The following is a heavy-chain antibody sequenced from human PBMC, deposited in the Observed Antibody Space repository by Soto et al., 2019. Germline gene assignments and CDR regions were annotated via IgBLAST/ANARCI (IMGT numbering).Heavy chain of an antibody. V-gene: IGHV4-4*02. J-gene: IGHJ6*02. CDR1: GVSISRSNW. CDR3: ARGCSGGSCYPLMDV. CDR2: ISHSGNT. D-gene: IGHD2-15*01. Sequence: QVQLQESGPGLVKPSGTLSLTCAVSGVSISRSNWWRWVRQPPGKGLEWIGDISHSGNTNYNPSLKIRVTISGDKSKIQFSLKLSSVTAADTAVYYCARGCSGGSCYPLMDVWGRGTTVTVSS.